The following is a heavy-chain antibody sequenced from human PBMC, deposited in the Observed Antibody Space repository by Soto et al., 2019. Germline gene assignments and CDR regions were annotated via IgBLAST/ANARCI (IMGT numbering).Heavy chain of an antibody. CDR2: ISGSGGST. D-gene: IGHD2-8*01. CDR1: GFTFSSYA. J-gene: IGHJ4*02. V-gene: IGHV3-23*01. CDR3: AKTLGYCTNGVCYSSGWFDY. Sequence: GGSLRLSCAASGFTFSSYAMSWVRQAPGKGLEWVSAISGSGGSTYYADSVKGLFTISRDNSKNTLYLQMNSLSAEDTAVYYCAKTLGYCTNGVCYSSGWFDYWGQGTLVTVSS.